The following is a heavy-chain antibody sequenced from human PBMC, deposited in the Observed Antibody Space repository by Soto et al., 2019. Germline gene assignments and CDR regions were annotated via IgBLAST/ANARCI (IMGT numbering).Heavy chain of an antibody. CDR2: ISYDGSNT. J-gene: IGHJ1*01. V-gene: IGHV3-30-3*01. CDR3: AKDNVAGDGLWVVAD. CDR1: GFTFSSYA. D-gene: IGHD2-21*02. Sequence: GGSLRLSCAASGFTFSSYAMHWVRQAPGKGLGWVAVISYDGSNTYYADSVKGRFTISRDNSKNTVDLQMNSLRAEDTAVYYSAKDNVAGDGLWVVADWGQGILVTVSS.